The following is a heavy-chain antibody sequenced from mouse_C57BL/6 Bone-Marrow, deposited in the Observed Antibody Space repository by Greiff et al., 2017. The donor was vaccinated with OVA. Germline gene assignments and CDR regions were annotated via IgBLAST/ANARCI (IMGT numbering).Heavy chain of an antibody. Sequence: DVKLVESGGGLVQPKGSLKLSCAASGFSFNTYAMNWVRQAPGKGLEWVARIRSKSNNYATYYADSVKDRFTISRDDSESMLYLQMNNLKTEDTAMYYCVRHEYYGSSHWYFDVWGTGTTVTVSS. J-gene: IGHJ1*03. D-gene: IGHD1-1*01. V-gene: IGHV10-1*01. CDR1: GFSFNTYA. CDR3: VRHEYYGSSHWYFDV. CDR2: IRSKSNNYAT.